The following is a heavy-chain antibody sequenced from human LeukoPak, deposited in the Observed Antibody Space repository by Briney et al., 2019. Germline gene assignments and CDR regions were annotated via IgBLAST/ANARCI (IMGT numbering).Heavy chain of an antibody. CDR3: ARATRGVASDFDY. V-gene: IGHV3-30*04. CDR1: GFTFSNYA. D-gene: IGHD2-15*01. CDR2: ISFDRSDK. Sequence: GGSLRLSCAASGFTFSNYAMHWVRQAPGKGLEWVAVISFDRSDKYYADSVKGRFTISRDNSKNTLYLQMNSLRAEDTAVYYCARATRGVASDFDYWGQGTLVTVSS. J-gene: IGHJ4*02.